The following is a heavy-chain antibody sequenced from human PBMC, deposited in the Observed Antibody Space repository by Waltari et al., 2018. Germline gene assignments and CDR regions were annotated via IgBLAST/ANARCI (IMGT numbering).Heavy chain of an antibody. CDR3: ARVYRDFWSGYYTG. D-gene: IGHD3-3*01. CDR1: GFTFSSYS. Sequence: EVQLVESGGGLVKPGGSLRLSCAASGFTFSSYSMNWVRQAPGKGLEWVSSISSSSSYIYYADSVKGRFTISRDNAKNSLYLQMNSLRAKDTAVYYCARVYRDFWSGYYTGWGQGTLVTVSS. V-gene: IGHV3-21*03. J-gene: IGHJ4*02. CDR2: ISSSSSYI.